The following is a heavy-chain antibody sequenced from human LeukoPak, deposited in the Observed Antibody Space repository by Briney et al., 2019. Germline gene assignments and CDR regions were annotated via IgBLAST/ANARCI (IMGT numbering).Heavy chain of an antibody. CDR2: ISSGSSYI. J-gene: IGHJ4*02. CDR1: GFTFSTYS. Sequence: PGGSLRLSCAASGFTFSTYSMNWVRQAPGKGLEWVSSISSGSSYIYYADSVKGRFTISRDNAENSLYLQMNSLRAEDTAVYYCARETPGGGWLLFDYWGQGTLVTVSS. D-gene: IGHD3-22*01. CDR3: ARETPGGGWLLFDY. V-gene: IGHV3-21*01.